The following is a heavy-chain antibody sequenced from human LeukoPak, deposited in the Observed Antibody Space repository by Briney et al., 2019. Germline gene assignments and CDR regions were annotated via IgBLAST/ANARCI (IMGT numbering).Heavy chain of an antibody. CDR3: ARGYCTSTSCSFDP. CDR1: GYTFSNYD. D-gene: IGHD2-2*01. CDR2: MNPHSGNT. J-gene: IGHJ5*02. V-gene: IGHV1-8*03. Sequence: ASVKVSCKASGYTFSNYDINWVRQATGQGLEWMGWMNPHSGNTGYAQKFQGRITITRNTSISTAYMGLSSLRSEDTAVYYCARGYCTSTSCSFDPWGQGTLVTVSS.